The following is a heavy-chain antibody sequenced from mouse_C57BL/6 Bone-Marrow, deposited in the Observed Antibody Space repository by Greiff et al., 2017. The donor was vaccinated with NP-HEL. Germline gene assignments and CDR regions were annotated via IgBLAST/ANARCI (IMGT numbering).Heavy chain of an antibody. J-gene: IGHJ1*03. CDR3: TTLFITTVNWYFDV. D-gene: IGHD1-1*01. CDR2: IDPENGDT. V-gene: IGHV14-4*01. Sequence: EVQLQQSGAELVRPGASVKLSCTASGFNIKDDYMHWVKQRPEQGLEWIGWIDPENGDTEYASKFQGKATITADTSSNTAYLQLSILTSEDTAVYYCTTLFITTVNWYFDVWGTGTTVTVSS. CDR1: GFNIKDDY.